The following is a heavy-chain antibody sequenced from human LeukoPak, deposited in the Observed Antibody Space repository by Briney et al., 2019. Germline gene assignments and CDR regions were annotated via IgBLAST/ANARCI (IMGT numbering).Heavy chain of an antibody. CDR1: GYSFTNYW. V-gene: IGHV5-51*01. CDR3: ARGDSSTWYGY. Sequence: GESLKISCKGSGYSFTNYWIAWVRQMPGRGLEWMGIIYPGNSETRYIPSFQGQVTISADKSISTAYLQWSSLKASDTAMYYCARGDSSTWYGYWGQGTLVTVSS. CDR2: IYPGNSET. J-gene: IGHJ4*02. D-gene: IGHD6-13*01.